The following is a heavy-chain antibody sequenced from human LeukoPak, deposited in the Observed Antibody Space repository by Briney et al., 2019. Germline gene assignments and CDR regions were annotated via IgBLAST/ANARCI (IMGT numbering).Heavy chain of an antibody. CDR2: ISGSGGGT. J-gene: IGHJ5*02. Sequence: PGGSLRLSCAASGFTFSSYAMSWVRQAPGKGLEWVSAISGSGGGTYYADSVKGRFTISRDNSKNTLYLRMNSLRAEDTAVYYCAKDPASGITIFGDSFDPWGQGTLVTVSS. CDR1: GFTFSSYA. V-gene: IGHV3-23*01. CDR3: AKDPASGITIFGDSFDP. D-gene: IGHD3-3*01.